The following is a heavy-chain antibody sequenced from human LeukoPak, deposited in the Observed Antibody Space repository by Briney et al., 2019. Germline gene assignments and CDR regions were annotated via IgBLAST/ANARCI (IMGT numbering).Heavy chain of an antibody. CDR3: ARVPMITFGGVIVIGAFDI. V-gene: IGHV4-59*01. CDR2: IYYSGST. CDR1: GGSISSYY. J-gene: IGHJ3*02. D-gene: IGHD3-16*02. Sequence: SETLSPTCTVSGGSISSYYWSWIRQPPGKGLEWIGYIYYSGSTNYNPSLKSRVTISVDTSKNQFSLKLSSVTAADTAVYYCARVPMITFGGVIVIGAFDIWGQGTMVTVSS.